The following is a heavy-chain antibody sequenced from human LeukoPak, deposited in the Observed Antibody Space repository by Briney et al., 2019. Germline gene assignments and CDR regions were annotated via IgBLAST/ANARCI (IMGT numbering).Heavy chain of an antibody. J-gene: IGHJ4*02. CDR1: GFTFSSYG. CDR2: IWYDGSNK. CDR3: AKGQRGYSYVKLFDY. V-gene: IGHV3-33*06. Sequence: GSLRLSCAASGFTFSSYGMHWVRQAPGKGLEWVAVIWYDGSNKYYADSVKGRFTISRDNSKNTLYLQMNSLRAEDTAVYYCAKGQRGYSYVKLFDYWGQGTLVTVSS. D-gene: IGHD5-18*01.